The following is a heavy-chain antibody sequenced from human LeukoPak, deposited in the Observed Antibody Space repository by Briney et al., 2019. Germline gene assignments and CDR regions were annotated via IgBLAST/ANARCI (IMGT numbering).Heavy chain of an antibody. Sequence: GGSLRLSCEASGFTFTSYSMNWVRQAPGKGLEWVSSISIISRYTYYADSVKGRFTHSRDNAKNSLYLQMHSLRAEDTAVYYCARDPGYCSGGSCRPTGSDYWGQGTLVTVSS. D-gene: IGHD2-15*01. V-gene: IGHV3-21*01. CDR1: GFTFTSYS. CDR2: ISIISRYT. J-gene: IGHJ4*02. CDR3: ARDPGYCSGGSCRPTGSDY.